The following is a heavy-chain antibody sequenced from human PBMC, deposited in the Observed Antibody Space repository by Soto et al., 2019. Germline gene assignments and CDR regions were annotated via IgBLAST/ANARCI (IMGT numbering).Heavy chain of an antibody. J-gene: IGHJ5*02. V-gene: IGHV4-59*08. CDR1: GGSISSYY. CDR3: ARRVVRGVISNGFDP. CDR2: IYYSGST. D-gene: IGHD3-10*01. Sequence: PSCRLSITCTVCGGSISSYYWSLIRKPPGKGLEWIGYIYYSGSTNYNPSLKSRVTISVDTSKNQFSLKLSSVTTADTAVYYCARRVVRGVISNGFDPWGQGTLVTVSS.